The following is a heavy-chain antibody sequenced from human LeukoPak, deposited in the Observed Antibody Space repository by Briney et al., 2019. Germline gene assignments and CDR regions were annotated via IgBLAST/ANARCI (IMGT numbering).Heavy chain of an antibody. J-gene: IGHJ6*02. CDR2: INPNSGGT. CDR1: GFTFSSYA. Sequence: PGGSLRLSCAASGFTFSSYAMHWVRQAPGQGLEWMGRINPNSGGTNYAQKFQGRVTMTRDTSISTAYMELSRLRSDDTAVYYCARWSPYYYGMDVWGQGTTVTVSS. V-gene: IGHV1-2*06. CDR3: ARWSPYYYGMDV.